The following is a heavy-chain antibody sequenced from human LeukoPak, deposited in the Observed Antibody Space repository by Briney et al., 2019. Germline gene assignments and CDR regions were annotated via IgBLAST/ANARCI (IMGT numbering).Heavy chain of an antibody. Sequence: ASVKVSCKASGYTLTSYGISWVRQAPGQGLEWMGWISAYNGNTNYAQKLQGRVTMTTDTSTSTAYMELRSLRSDATAVYYCARDGPMVRGVMTHFDYWGQGTLVTVSS. CDR3: ARDGPMVRGVMTHFDY. V-gene: IGHV1-18*01. CDR1: GYTLTSYG. D-gene: IGHD3-10*01. J-gene: IGHJ4*02. CDR2: ISAYNGNT.